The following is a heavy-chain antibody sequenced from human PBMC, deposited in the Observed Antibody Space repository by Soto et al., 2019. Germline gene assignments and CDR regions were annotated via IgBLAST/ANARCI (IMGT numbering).Heavy chain of an antibody. J-gene: IGHJ6*02. CDR2: IYSGGST. CDR1: GFTVSSNY. D-gene: IGHD3-10*01. Sequence: EVQLVETGGGLIQPGGSLRLSCAASGFTVSSNYMSWVRQAPGKGLEWVSVIYSGGSTYYADSVKGRFTISRDNSKNTLYLQMNSLRAEDTAVYYCARSRGVGAPRSYYYYYGMDVWGQGTTVTVSS. CDR3: ARSRGVGAPRSYYYYYGMDV. V-gene: IGHV3-53*02.